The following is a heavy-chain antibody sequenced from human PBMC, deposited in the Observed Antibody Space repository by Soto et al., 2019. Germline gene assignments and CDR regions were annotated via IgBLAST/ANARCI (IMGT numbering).Heavy chain of an antibody. Sequence: EVQLVESGGGLFKPGGSLRLSCAVSGFTFSDFDMTWVRQAPGKGLEWVSSITSNSVYVYYADSLKGRFTISRDNAKSSLYLQMNSLRADDTALYYCARDLSGGNFYYHGLDVWGQGTTVTVSS. CDR2: ITSNSVYV. CDR1: GFTFSDFD. CDR3: ARDLSGGNFYYHGLDV. V-gene: IGHV3-21*01. J-gene: IGHJ6*02. D-gene: IGHD1-26*01.